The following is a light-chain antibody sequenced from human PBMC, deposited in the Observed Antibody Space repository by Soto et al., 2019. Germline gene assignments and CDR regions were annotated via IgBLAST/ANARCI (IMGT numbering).Light chain of an antibody. Sequence: MTQSPSTLSASVGDRVTITCRANQTISNTLAWYQQKPGQAPRLLIYAASTRATGVSARFSGSGSGTEFTLTISSLQSEDFTIYYCQYYNNWLATFGGGTKVDIK. CDR2: AAS. V-gene: IGKV3-15*01. CDR3: QYYNNWLAT. J-gene: IGKJ4*01. CDR1: QTISNT.